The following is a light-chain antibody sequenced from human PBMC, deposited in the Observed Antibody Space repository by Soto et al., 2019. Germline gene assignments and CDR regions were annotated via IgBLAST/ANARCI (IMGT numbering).Light chain of an antibody. J-gene: IGKJ1*01. CDR2: AAS. Sequence: DIQITQSPSSVSASVGDRVAITCRASQGIRTWLSWYQQKPGKAPKVLIYAASSLQSGVPSRFSGSGSGTEFTLTISSLQPDDFATYYCQEYNSYPWTFGQGSKVDI. CDR3: QEYNSYPWT. V-gene: IGKV1D-16*01. CDR1: QGIRTW.